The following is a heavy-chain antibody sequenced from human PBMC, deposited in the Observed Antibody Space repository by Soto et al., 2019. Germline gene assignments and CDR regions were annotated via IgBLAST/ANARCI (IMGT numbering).Heavy chain of an antibody. CDR2: IKSKTDGWTT. V-gene: IGHV3-15*01. Sequence: GGSLRLSCSASGFTFSNSWMSWVLQAPGKGLDWVGRIKSKTDGWTTDYAAPVKGRFTISRDDSKNTLYLQMNSLKTEDTAVYYCTEAPEFPRIAVAGTDAFDIWGQGTMVTVSS. CDR1: GFTFSNSW. CDR3: TEAPEFPRIAVAGTDAFDI. J-gene: IGHJ3*02. D-gene: IGHD6-19*01.